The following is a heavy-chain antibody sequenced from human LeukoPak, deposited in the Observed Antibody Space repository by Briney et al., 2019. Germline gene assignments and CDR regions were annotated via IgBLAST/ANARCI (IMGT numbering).Heavy chain of an antibody. Sequence: ASVKVSCKASGYTFTGYYMHWVRQAPGQGLEWMGWINPNSGGTNYAQKFQGGVTMTRDTSISTAYMELSRLRSDDTAVYYCARVRYYYDSSGYLVYWGQGTLVTVSS. CDR1: GYTFTGYY. J-gene: IGHJ4*02. CDR3: ARVRYYYDSSGYLVY. CDR2: INPNSGGT. V-gene: IGHV1-2*02. D-gene: IGHD3-22*01.